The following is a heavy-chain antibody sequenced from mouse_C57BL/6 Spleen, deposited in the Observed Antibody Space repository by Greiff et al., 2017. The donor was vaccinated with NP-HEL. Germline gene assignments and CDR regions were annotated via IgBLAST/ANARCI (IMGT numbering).Heavy chain of an antibody. D-gene: IGHD2-4*01. CDR1: GYTFTSYW. CDR2: IYPGSGST. J-gene: IGHJ3*01. Sequence: QVQLKQPGAELVKPGASVKMSCKASGYTFTSYWITWVKQRPGQGLEWIGDIYPGSGSTNYNEKFKSKATLTVDTSSSTAYMQLSSLTSEDSAVYYCARVSYDYEGAYWGQGTLVTVSA. V-gene: IGHV1-55*01. CDR3: ARVSYDYEGAY.